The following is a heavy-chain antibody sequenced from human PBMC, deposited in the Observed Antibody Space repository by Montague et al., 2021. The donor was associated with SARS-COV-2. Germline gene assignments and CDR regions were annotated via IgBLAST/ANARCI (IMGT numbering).Heavy chain of an antibody. D-gene: IGHD1-26*01. CDR3: ARDTMRGSYYADAFDI. V-gene: IGHV3-33*01. CDR1: GFTFSSYG. Sequence: LRLSCAASGFTFSSYGMHWVRQAPGKGLEWVAVIWYDGSNKYYADSVKGRFTISRDNSKNTLYLQMNSLRAEDTAVYYCARDTMRGSYYADAFDIWGQGTMVTVSS. J-gene: IGHJ3*02. CDR2: IWYDGSNK.